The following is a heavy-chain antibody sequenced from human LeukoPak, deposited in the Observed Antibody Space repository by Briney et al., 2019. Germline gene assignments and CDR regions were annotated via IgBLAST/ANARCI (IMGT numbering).Heavy chain of an antibody. J-gene: IGHJ4*02. CDR2: IYYSGST. D-gene: IGHD6-19*01. V-gene: IGHV4-39*01. CDR3: ARQKGYSSGWYFDY. CDR1: SGSISSSSYY. Sequence: SETLSLTCTVSSGSISSSSYYWGWIRQPPGKGLEWIGSIYYSGSTYYNPSLKSRVTISVDTSKNQFSLKLSSVTAADTAVYYCARQKGYSSGWYFDYWGQGTLVTVSS.